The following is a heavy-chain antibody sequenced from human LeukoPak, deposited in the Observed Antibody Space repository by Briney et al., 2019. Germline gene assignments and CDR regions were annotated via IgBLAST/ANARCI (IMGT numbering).Heavy chain of an antibody. V-gene: IGHV3-23*01. J-gene: IGHJ4*02. Sequence: GGSLRLSCEVSGITFSGYAMSWVRQGPGKGLEWVSAISGSDYSTHYADSVEGRFTISRDSSKNTLYLQMNSLRVEDTAVYYCSNSPPTYGDLDYWGQGTLVTVSS. CDR3: SNSPPTYGDLDY. CDR1: GITFSGYA. CDR2: ISGSDYST. D-gene: IGHD2/OR15-2a*01.